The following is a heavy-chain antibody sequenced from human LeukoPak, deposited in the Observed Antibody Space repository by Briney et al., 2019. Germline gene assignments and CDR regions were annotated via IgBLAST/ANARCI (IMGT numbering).Heavy chain of an antibody. Sequence: PGGSLRPSCAASGFTFSSYGMHWVRQAPGKGLEWVAVISYDGSNKYYADSVKGRFTISRDNSKNTLYLQMNSLRAEDTAVYYCAKDTPYYYDSSGYYTYWGQGTLVTVSS. CDR3: AKDTPYYYDSSGYYTY. CDR2: ISYDGSNK. V-gene: IGHV3-30*18. CDR1: GFTFSSYG. D-gene: IGHD3-22*01. J-gene: IGHJ4*02.